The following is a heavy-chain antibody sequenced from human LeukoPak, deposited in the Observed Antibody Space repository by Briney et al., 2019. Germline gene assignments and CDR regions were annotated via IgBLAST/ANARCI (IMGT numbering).Heavy chain of an antibody. CDR1: GFTFDDYA. D-gene: IGHD3-22*01. V-gene: IGHV3-9*01. CDR2: ISWNSGSI. Sequence: PGGSLRLSCAASGFTFDDYAMHWVRQAPGKGLEWVSGISWNSGSIGYADSVKGRFTISRDNAKNSLYLQMNSLRAEDTAVYYCAKEDYYDSSGYSTWGQGTLVTVSS. CDR3: AKEDYYDSSGYST. J-gene: IGHJ5*02.